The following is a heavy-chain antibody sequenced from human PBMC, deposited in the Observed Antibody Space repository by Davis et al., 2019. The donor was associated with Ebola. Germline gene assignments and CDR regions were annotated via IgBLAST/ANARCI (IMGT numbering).Heavy chain of an antibody. D-gene: IGHD5-12*01. CDR1: VFSLRPRGVG. V-gene: IGHV2-5*02. J-gene: IGHJ5*02. CDR2: IYCDDDK. CDR3: ALEWLREQWRVSGFDP. Sequence: SGPTLPHPTPTLTLTCTFSVFSLRPRGVGVGWIRQPPGKALEWLALIYCDDDKRYSPSLKSRLTITKDTSKNQMVLTMTNMDPVDTATYYCALEWLREQWRVSGFDPWGQGTLVTVSS.